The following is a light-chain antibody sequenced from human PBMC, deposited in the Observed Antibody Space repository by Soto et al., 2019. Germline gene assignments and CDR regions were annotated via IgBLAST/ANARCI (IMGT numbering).Light chain of an antibody. CDR3: QQYYSVPPT. Sequence: DIVMTQSPDSLAVSLGERATINCKSSQSVLYSSNSKNYLAWYQQKPGHPPKLLIYWAYTRQSGVPDRFTGSGSRTDFTLTISSLQADDVAVYYCQQYYSVPPTFGQGTRLEIK. CDR2: WAY. V-gene: IGKV4-1*01. CDR1: QSVLYSSNSKNY. J-gene: IGKJ5*01.